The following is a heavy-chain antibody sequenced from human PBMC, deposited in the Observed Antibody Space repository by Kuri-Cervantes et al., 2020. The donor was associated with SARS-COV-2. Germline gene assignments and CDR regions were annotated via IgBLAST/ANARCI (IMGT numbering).Heavy chain of an antibody. CDR2: ISSSSSYI. CDR1: GFTFSSYS. Sequence: GESLKISCAASGFTFSSYSMNWARQAPGKGLEWVSSISSSSSYIYYADSVKGRFTISRDNAKNSLYLQMNSLRAEDTAVYYCARLQTYGDYLDNWFDPWGQGTLVTVSS. J-gene: IGHJ5*02. D-gene: IGHD4-17*01. CDR3: ARLQTYGDYLDNWFDP. V-gene: IGHV3-21*01.